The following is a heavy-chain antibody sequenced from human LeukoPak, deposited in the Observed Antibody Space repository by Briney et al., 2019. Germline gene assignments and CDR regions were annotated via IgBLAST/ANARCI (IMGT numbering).Heavy chain of an antibody. CDR3: ARLGYYYDSSGYYYEELFDY. D-gene: IGHD3-22*01. J-gene: IGHJ4*02. CDR1: GGSFSGYY. Sequence: SETLSLTCAVYGGSFSGYYWSWIRQPPGKGLEWIGYIYYSGSTNYNPSLKSRVTISVDTSKNQFSLKLSSVTAADTAVYYCARLGYYYDSSGYYYEELFDYWGQGTLVTVSS. CDR2: IYYSGST. V-gene: IGHV4-59*08.